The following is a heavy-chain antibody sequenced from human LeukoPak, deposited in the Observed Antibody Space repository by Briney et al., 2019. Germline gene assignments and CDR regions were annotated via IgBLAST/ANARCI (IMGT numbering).Heavy chain of an antibody. J-gene: IGHJ4*02. V-gene: IGHV3-23*01. D-gene: IGHD6-13*01. CDR1: GFTFSGYA. Sequence: GGSLRLSCAASGFTFSGYAMSWVPQAPGKGLERVSAISGSGGSTYYADSVKGRFTISRDNSKNTLYLQMNSLRAADTALYECANDKRVYASYFDYWGQGTLVTVSS. CDR2: ISGSGGST. CDR3: ANDKRVYASYFDY.